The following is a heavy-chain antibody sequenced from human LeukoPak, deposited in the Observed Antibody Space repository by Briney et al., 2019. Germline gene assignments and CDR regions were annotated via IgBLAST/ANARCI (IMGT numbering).Heavy chain of an antibody. Sequence: TFGDYAMSWIRQPPGKGLEWIGYIYYSGSTYYNPSLKSRVAISVDMSKNQFSLKLSSVTAADTAVYYCARGPGKAAGGSLHYWGQGTLVTVSS. CDR3: ARGPGKAAGGSLHY. D-gene: IGHD6-13*01. J-gene: IGHJ4*02. CDR1: TFGDYA. V-gene: IGHV4-30-4*08. CDR2: IYYSGST.